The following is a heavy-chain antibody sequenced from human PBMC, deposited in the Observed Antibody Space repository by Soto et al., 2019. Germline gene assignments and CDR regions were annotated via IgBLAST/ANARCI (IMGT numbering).Heavy chain of an antibody. V-gene: IGHV3-21*01. CDR2: ISSSSSYI. Sequence: GGSLRLSCAASGFTFSSYNMNWVRQAPGKGLEWVSSISSSSSYIYYADSVKGRSTISRDNAKNSLFLQMNSLRAEDTAVFYCVRVVENYDFWSGSLSWFDPWGQGTLVTVSS. CDR3: VRVVENYDFWSGSLSWFDP. CDR1: GFTFSSYN. J-gene: IGHJ5*02. D-gene: IGHD3-3*01.